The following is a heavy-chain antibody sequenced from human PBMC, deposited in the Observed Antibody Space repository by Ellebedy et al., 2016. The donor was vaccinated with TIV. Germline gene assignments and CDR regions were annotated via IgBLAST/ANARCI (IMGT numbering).Heavy chain of an antibody. CDR1: GYTFTGYF. CDR3: ARQEMATIGDSFDI. V-gene: IGHV1-2*04. D-gene: IGHD5-24*01. J-gene: IGHJ3*02. Sequence: AASVKVSCKASGYTFTGYFMHWVRQAPGQGLEWMGWINPNSGDINYSQKFQGWVTMTRDTSITTAYMELSRLRSDDTAVYYCARQEMATIGDSFDIWGPGTMVTVSS. CDR2: INPNSGDI.